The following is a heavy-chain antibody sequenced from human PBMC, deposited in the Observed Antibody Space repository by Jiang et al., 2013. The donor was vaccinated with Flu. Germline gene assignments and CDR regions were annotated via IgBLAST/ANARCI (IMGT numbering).Heavy chain of an antibody. CDR3: ARGRMITFFRAGWFDP. D-gene: IGHD3-16*01. V-gene: IGHV4-34*01. J-gene: IGHJ5*02. CDR1: GGSFSGYY. CDR2: INHSGST. Sequence: LLKPSETLSLTCAVYGGSFSGYYWSWIRQPPGKGLEWIGEINHSGSTNYNPSLKSRVTISVDTSKNQFSLKLSSVTAADTAVYYCARGRMITFFRAGWFDPWGQGTLVTVSS.